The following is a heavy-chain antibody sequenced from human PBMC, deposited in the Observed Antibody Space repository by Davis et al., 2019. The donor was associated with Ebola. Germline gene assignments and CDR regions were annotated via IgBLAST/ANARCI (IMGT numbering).Heavy chain of an antibody. Sequence: SETLSLTCAVYGGSFSGYYWSWIRQPPGKGLEWIGEINHSGSTNYNPSLKSRVTISVDTSKNQFSLKLSSVTAADTAVYYCARGGVAAAGKLWFDPWGQGTLVTVSS. D-gene: IGHD6-13*01. CDR1: GGSFSGYY. V-gene: IGHV4-34*01. J-gene: IGHJ5*02. CDR2: INHSGST. CDR3: ARGGVAAAGKLWFDP.